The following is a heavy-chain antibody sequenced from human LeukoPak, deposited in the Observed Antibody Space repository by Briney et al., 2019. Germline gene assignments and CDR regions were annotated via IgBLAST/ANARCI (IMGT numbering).Heavy chain of an antibody. J-gene: IGHJ6*04. CDR2: IWDDGSNK. V-gene: IGHV3-33*01. Sequence: GGSLRLSFAASGFTLSSYGMHWGRPAPGKGVGGGAGIWDDGSNKYYADSVKGRFTISRDNSKNTLYLQMNSLRAEDTAVYYCAREYYYGSGSYDYYYGMDVWGKGTTVTVSS. D-gene: IGHD3-10*01. CDR1: GFTLSSYG. CDR3: AREYYYGSGSYDYYYGMDV.